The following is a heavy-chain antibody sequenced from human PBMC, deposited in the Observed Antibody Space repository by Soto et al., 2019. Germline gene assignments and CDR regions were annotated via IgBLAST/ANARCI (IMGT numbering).Heavy chain of an antibody. CDR3: ARDRITMIVVAKDAFDI. CDR2: ISAYNGNT. D-gene: IGHD3-22*01. V-gene: IGHV1-18*04. J-gene: IGHJ3*02. CDR1: GYTFTSYG. Sequence: SGKVSFKASGYTFTSYGISWVRQAPVQGLEWMGWISAYNGNTNYAQKLQGRVTMTTDTSTSTAYMELRSLRSDDTAVYYCARDRITMIVVAKDAFDIWGQGTMVTV.